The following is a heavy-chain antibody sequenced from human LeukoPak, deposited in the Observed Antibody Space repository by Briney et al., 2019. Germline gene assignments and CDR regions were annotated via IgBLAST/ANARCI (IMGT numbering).Heavy chain of an antibody. Sequence: GGSLRLSCAASGFTVSSNYMSWVRQAPGKGLEWVSAISGSGGSTYYADSVKGRFTISRDNSKNTLYLQMNSLRAEDTAVYYCAGLDGMDVWGKGTTVTVSS. CDR1: GFTVSSNY. CDR2: ISGSGGST. V-gene: IGHV3-23*01. J-gene: IGHJ6*04. CDR3: AGLDGMDV. D-gene: IGHD3-22*01.